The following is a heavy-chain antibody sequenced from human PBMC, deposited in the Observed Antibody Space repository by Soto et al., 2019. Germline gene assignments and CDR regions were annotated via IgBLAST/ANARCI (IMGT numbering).Heavy chain of an antibody. V-gene: IGHV4-30-2*01. J-gene: IGHJ6*02. CDR1: GGSISSGGYS. Sequence: PSETLSLTCAVSGGSISSGGYSWSWIRQPPGKGLEWIGYIYHSGSTYYNPSLKSRVTISVDRSKNQFSLKLSSVTAADTAVYYCARDGRLNTVTDVGMDVWGQGTTVTVSS. CDR2: IYHSGST. D-gene: IGHD4-4*01. CDR3: ARDGRLNTVTDVGMDV.